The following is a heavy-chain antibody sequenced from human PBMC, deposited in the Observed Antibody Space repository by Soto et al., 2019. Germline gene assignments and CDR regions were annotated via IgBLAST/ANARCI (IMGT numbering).Heavy chain of an antibody. D-gene: IGHD1-26*01. V-gene: IGHV4-59*01. J-gene: IGHJ5*02. CDR2: VYSTGST. CDR3: ARSGNLGWFDP. Sequence: QVQLQESGPGLVRPSETLSLTCTVSGGSMRDYYWNWIRQPPGKGLEWIGYVYSTGSTNYNPSLKSRVIISLDTSRNQFSLNLRSVTAADTAVYYCARSGNLGWFDPWGQGTQVTVSS. CDR1: GGSMRDYY.